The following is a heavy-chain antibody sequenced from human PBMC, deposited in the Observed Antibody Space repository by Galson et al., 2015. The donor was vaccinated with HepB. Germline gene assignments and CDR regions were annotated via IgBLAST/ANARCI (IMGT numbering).Heavy chain of an antibody. Sequence: SLRLSCAASGFTFNDYTMSWVRQAPGKGLEWVSGISWNGGNTAYVDSVKGRFTISRDNAKNSLYLQMNSLRAEDTALYHCARDLEATTRRWFAPWGQGTLVTVSS. CDR3: ARDLEATTRRWFAP. J-gene: IGHJ5*02. CDR1: GFTFNDYT. D-gene: IGHD4-17*01. CDR2: ISWNGGNT. V-gene: IGHV3-20*01.